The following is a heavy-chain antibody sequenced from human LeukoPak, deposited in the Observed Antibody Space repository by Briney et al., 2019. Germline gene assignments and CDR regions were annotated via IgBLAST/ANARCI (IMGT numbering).Heavy chain of an antibody. D-gene: IGHD3-10*01. V-gene: IGHV4-30-2*02. CDR2: IYHSGST. CDR3: AGLYGSGSPFDY. J-gene: IGHJ4*02. Sequence: SETLSLTCAVSGGSISSGGYSWSWIRQPPGKGLEWIGYIYHSGSTYYNPSLKSRVTISVDRSKNQFSLKLSSVTAADTAVYYCAGLYGSGSPFDYWGQGTLVTVSS. CDR1: GGSISSGGYS.